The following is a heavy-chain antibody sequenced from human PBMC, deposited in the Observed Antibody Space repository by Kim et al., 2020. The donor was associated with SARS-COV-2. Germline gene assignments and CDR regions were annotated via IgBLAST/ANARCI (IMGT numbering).Heavy chain of an antibody. CDR2: IWYDGSNK. J-gene: IGHJ4*02. D-gene: IGHD6-13*01. V-gene: IGHV3-33*01. Sequence: GGSLRLSCAASGFTFSSYGMHWVRQAPGKGLEWVAVIWYDGSNKYYADSVKGRFTISRDNSKNTLYLQMNSLRAEDTAVYYCARDWGGVSSSWTPLDYWGQGTLVPVSS. CDR1: GFTFSSYG. CDR3: ARDWGGVSSSWTPLDY.